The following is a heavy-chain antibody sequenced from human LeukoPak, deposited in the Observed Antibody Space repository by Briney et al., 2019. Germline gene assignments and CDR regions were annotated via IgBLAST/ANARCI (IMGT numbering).Heavy chain of an antibody. D-gene: IGHD4-11*01. Sequence: PGGSLRLSCAASGFTFSSSAMSWVRQAPGKGLEWVSSISGRGGSTYYADSVKGRFTISRDNSKNTLYLQMNSLRAEDTAVYYCSTLTSRGLSDSWGQGTLVTVSS. J-gene: IGHJ4*02. CDR1: GFTFSSSA. V-gene: IGHV3-23*01. CDR3: STLTSRGLSDS. CDR2: ISGRGGST.